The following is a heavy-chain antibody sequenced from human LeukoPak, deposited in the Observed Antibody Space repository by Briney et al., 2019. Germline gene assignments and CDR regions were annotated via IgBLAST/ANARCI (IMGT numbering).Heavy chain of an antibody. CDR3: ARDATRGGDFDY. J-gene: IGHJ4*02. D-gene: IGHD3-16*01. Sequence: GSLRLSCAASGFTFSNYWMTWVRQAPGKGLEWVANINQGGSEKYHVDSVKGRFTISRDNAKNSLYLQMNSLRAEDTAVYYCARDATRGGDFDYWGQGTLVTVSS. CDR1: GFTFSNYW. CDR2: INQGGSEK. V-gene: IGHV3-7*01.